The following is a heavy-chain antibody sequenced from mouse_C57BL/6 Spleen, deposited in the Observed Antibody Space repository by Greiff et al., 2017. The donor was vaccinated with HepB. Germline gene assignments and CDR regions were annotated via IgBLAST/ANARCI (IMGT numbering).Heavy chain of an antibody. Sequence: QVHVKQPGAELVKPGASVKLSCKASGYTFTSYWMQWVNQRPGQGLEWIGEIDPSDSYTNYNQKFKGKATLTVDTSSSTAYMQLSSLTSEDSAVYYCAKSGGYYYRVEGYFDVWGTGTTVTVSS. CDR3: AKSGGYYYRVEGYFDV. CDR2: IDPSDSYT. V-gene: IGHV1-50*01. D-gene: IGHD1-1*01. CDR1: GYTFTSYW. J-gene: IGHJ1*03.